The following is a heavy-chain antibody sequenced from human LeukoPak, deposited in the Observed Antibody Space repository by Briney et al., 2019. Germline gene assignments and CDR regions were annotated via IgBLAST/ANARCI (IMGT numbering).Heavy chain of an antibody. CDR2: INHSGST. D-gene: IGHD3-3*01. CDR1: GGSFSGYY. V-gene: IGHV4-34*01. Sequence: SETLSLTCAVYGGSFSGYYWSWIRQPPGKGLEWIGEINHSGSTNYNPSLKGRVTISVDTSKNQFSLKLSSVTAADTAVYYCARGDFWSGIVDYWGQGTLVTVSS. J-gene: IGHJ4*02. CDR3: ARGDFWSGIVDY.